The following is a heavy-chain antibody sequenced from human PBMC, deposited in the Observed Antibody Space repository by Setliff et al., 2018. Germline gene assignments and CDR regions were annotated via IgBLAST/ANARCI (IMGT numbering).Heavy chain of an antibody. Sequence: GGSLRLSCEASGFTFSGYSMNWVRQAPGKGLEWVAFIRYDGTTESYADSVRGRFTISRDNVKNSLFLQMNSLRAEDTAVYYCVRVYAYSYGFDYWGQGTPVTVSS. J-gene: IGHJ4*02. D-gene: IGHD3-16*01. CDR1: GFTFSGYS. V-gene: IGHV3-30*02. CDR2: IRYDGTTE. CDR3: VRVYAYSYGFDY.